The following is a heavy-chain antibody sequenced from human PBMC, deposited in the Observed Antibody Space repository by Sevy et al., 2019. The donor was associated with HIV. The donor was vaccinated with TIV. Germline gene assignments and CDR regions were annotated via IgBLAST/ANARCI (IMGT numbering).Heavy chain of an antibody. J-gene: IGHJ2*01. V-gene: IGHV3-23*01. CDR1: GFTFSNYA. CDR2: ISCGGGST. CDR3: ARGNSDFWSGFRYFDL. D-gene: IGHD3-3*01. Sequence: GGSLRLSCAASGFTFSNYALSWVRQAPGKGLEWVSTISCGGGSTYYADSVKGRFTISRDNSKNTLYLQMNSLKVEDTAVYFCARGNSDFWSGFRYFDLWGRGTLVTVSS.